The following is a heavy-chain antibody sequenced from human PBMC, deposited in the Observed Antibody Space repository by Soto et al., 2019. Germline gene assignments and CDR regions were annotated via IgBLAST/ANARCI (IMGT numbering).Heavy chain of an antibody. D-gene: IGHD5-12*01. J-gene: IGHJ4*02. CDR2: VRGNGDPP. V-gene: IGHV3-64D*06. Sequence: PGGSLRLSCSAAGLTFSSYAMHWVRQAPGKGLEYVSGVRGNGDPPFYADSVKGRFTISRENSKNTLYLQMSGLSADDTAVYYCVKSRGGNNFDFFDWGQGALVTVSS. CDR1: GLTFSSYA. CDR3: VKSRGGNNFDFFD.